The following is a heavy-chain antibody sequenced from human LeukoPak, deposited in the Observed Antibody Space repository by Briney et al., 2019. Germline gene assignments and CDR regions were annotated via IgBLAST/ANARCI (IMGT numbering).Heavy chain of an antibody. CDR3: ARGPRNYYDSSGYYYSDY. V-gene: IGHV3-23*01. Sequence: PGGSLRLSCAASGFTFSSYAMSWVRQAPGKGLEWVSAISGSGGSTYYADSVKGRFTISRDNSKNTLYLQMNSLRAEDTAVYYCARGPRNYYDSSGYYYSDYWGQGTLVTVSS. CDR1: GFTFSSYA. CDR2: ISGSGGST. D-gene: IGHD3-22*01. J-gene: IGHJ4*02.